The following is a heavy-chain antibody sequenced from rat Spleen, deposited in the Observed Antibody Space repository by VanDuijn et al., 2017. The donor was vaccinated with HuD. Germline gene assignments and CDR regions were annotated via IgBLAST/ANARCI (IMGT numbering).Heavy chain of an antibody. V-gene: IGHV5-27*01. D-gene: IGHD5-1*01. CDR3: TTDGQGARFAY. CDR2: ISFDGGST. Sequence: EVQLVESGGGLVQPGDSLKLSCVASGFTFSNYWMTWVRQAPKKGLEWVAYISFDGGSTYYRDSVKGRFTISRDNTKSTLYLQMDSLRSEDTATYYCTTDGQGARFAYWGQGTLVTVSS. CDR1: GFTFSNYW. J-gene: IGHJ3*01.